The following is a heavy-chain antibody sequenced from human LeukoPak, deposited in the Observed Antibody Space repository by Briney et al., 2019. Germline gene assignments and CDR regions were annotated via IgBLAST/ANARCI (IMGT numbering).Heavy chain of an antibody. V-gene: IGHV4-61*02. Sequence: SQTLSLTCTVSGGSISSGSYYWSWIRQPAGKGLEWIGRIFTSGSTKYNPSLKSRVTISVDTSKNQFSLKLSSVTAADTAVYYCARGDTMVRGVTSSWFDPWGQGTLVTVSS. CDR2: IFTSGST. D-gene: IGHD3-10*01. CDR3: ARGDTMVRGVTSSWFDP. J-gene: IGHJ5*02. CDR1: GGSISSGSYY.